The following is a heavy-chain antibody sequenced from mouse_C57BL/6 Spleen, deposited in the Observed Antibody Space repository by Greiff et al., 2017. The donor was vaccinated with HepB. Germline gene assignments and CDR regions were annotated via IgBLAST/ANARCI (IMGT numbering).Heavy chain of an antibody. J-gene: IGHJ3*01. CDR2: ISYDGSN. V-gene: IGHV3-6*01. Sequence: ESGPGLVKPSQSLSLTCSVTGYSITSGYYWNWIRQFPGNKLEWMGYISYDGSNNYNPSLKNRISITRDTSKNQFFLKLNSVTTEDTATYYCAREYYSNYEGFAYWGQGTLVTVSA. CDR1: GYSITSGYY. D-gene: IGHD2-5*01. CDR3: AREYYSNYEGFAY.